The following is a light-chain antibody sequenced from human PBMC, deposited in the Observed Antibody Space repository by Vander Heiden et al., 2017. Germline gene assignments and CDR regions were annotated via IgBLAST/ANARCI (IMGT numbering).Light chain of an antibody. J-gene: IGKJ2*01. Sequence: EIVLTQSPGTLSLSPGERATLSCRASQSVSSSYLAWYQQKPGQAPRLLIYGASGRATGIPDRFSGSGSGTDFTLTIGRLEPEDFAVYYCQQYGSSYTFGQGTKLEIK. CDR1: QSVSSSY. CDR3: QQYGSSYT. V-gene: IGKV3-20*01. CDR2: GAS.